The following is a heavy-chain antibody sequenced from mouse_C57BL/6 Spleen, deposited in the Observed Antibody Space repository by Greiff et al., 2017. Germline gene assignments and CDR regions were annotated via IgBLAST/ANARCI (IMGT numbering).Heavy chain of an antibody. Sequence: QVQLQQSGAELVRPGASVTLSCKASGFTFTDYEMHWVKQTPVHGLEWIGALDPDTGGTAYTQTFKGKAILTADKSSSTAYMELRSLTSEDSAVYDSTRNSNYRGSITNVDYWGQGTTLTVAS. V-gene: IGHV1-15*01. D-gene: IGHD2-12*01. CDR3: TRNSNYRGSITNVDY. J-gene: IGHJ2*01. CDR1: GFTFTDYE. CDR2: LDPDTGGT.